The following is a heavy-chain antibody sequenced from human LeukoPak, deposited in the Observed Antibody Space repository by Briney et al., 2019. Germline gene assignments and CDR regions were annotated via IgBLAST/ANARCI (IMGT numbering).Heavy chain of an antibody. CDR3: ARCYYDILTGYWNWFDP. J-gene: IGHJ5*02. V-gene: IGHV3-74*01. CDR2: INSDGSST. Sequence: GGSLRLSCAASGFTFNSYWMHWVRQAPGKGLVWVSRINSDGSSTSYADSVKGRFTISRDNAKNTLYLQMNSLRAEDTAVYYCARCYYDILTGYWNWFDPWGQGTLVTVSS. D-gene: IGHD3-9*01. CDR1: GFTFNSYW.